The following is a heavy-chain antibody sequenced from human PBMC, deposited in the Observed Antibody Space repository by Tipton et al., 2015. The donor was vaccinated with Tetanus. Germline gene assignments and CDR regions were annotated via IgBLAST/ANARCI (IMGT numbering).Heavy chain of an antibody. CDR2: ISGSGGST. Sequence: SLRLSCAASGFTFSSYAMSWVRQAPGKGLEWVSAISGSGGSTYYADSVKGRFTISRDNSKNTLYLQMNSLRAEDTAVYYCAKDYISPYYYGSGSSFDYWGQGPLVTVSS. V-gene: IGHV3-23*01. J-gene: IGHJ4*02. D-gene: IGHD3-10*01. CDR1: GFTFSSYA. CDR3: AKDYISPYYYGSGSSFDY.